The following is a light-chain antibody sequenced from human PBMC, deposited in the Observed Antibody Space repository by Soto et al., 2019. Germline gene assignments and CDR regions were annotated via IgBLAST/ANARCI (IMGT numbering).Light chain of an antibody. Sequence: EIVLTQSPATLSLSPGERAKLSCRASQYVSSDLAWYQQKPGQAPRLLIQDASNRASGIPVRFSGGGSGTDFTLTISSLEPEDFAVYYCQQRSNWQYSFGQGTKLEIK. CDR3: QQRSNWQYS. CDR2: DAS. J-gene: IGKJ2*03. CDR1: QYVSSD. V-gene: IGKV3-11*01.